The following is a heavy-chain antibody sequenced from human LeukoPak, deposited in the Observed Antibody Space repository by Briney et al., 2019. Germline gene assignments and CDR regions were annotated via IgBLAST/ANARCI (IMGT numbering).Heavy chain of an antibody. CDR1: GGSISSGGYY. V-gene: IGHV4-31*03. CDR3: ARVPIGYCSSTSCSHFDY. D-gene: IGHD2-2*01. Sequence: SQTLSLTCTVSGGSISSGGYYWSRIRQHPGKGLEWIGYIYYSGSTYYNPSLKSRVTISVDTSKNQFSLKLSSVTAADTAVYYCARVPIGYCSSTSCSHFDYWGQGTLVTVSS. J-gene: IGHJ4*02. CDR2: IYYSGST.